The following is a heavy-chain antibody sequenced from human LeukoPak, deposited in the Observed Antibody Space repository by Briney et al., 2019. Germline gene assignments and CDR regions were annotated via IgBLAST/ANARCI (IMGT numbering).Heavy chain of an antibody. Sequence: PSETLSLTCTVSGGSISSSSYYWGWIRQPPGKGLEWIGSIYYSGSTYYNPSLKSRVTISVDTSKNQFSLKLSSVTAADTAVYYCARGFLRYFDWGQGTLVTVSS. CDR2: IYYSGST. CDR1: GGSISSSSYY. D-gene: IGHD3-9*01. CDR3: ARGFLRYFD. J-gene: IGHJ4*02. V-gene: IGHV4-39*07.